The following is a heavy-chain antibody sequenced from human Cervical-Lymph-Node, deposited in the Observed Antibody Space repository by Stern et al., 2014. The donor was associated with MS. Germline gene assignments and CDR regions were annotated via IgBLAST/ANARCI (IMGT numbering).Heavy chain of an antibody. V-gene: IGHV3-33*01. D-gene: IGHD3-22*01. CDR1: GFTFSSYG. CDR3: ARDYYYDSSGHFDY. CDR2: IWYDGSNK. J-gene: IGHJ4*02. Sequence: QVQLVESGGGVVQPGRSLRLSCAASGFTFSSYGMHWVRQAPGKGLEWVAAIWYDGSNKYYADSVKGRFTISRDNSKNTLYLQMNSLRAEDTAVYYCARDYYYDSSGHFDYWGQGTLVTVSS.